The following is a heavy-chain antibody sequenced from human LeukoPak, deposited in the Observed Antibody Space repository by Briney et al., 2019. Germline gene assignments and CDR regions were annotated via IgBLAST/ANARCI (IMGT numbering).Heavy chain of an antibody. CDR3: ARDRYYDILTGYFGVDAFDD. CDR1: GYSISSGYY. CDR2: INHSGST. V-gene: IGHV4-38-2*02. D-gene: IGHD3-9*01. Sequence: PSETLSLTCSVSGYSISSGYYWGWIRQPPGKGLEWIGSINHSGSTYYNPSLKSRVTISVDTSKNQFSLKLSFVTAADTAVYYCARDRYYDILTGYFGVDAFDDWGQGTMVTVSS. J-gene: IGHJ3*01.